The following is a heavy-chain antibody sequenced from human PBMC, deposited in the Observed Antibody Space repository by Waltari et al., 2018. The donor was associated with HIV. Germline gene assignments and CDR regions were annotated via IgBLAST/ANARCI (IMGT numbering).Heavy chain of an antibody. J-gene: IGHJ4*02. CDR1: GFTFSNFA. CDR3: ARGYSSSRWIPLYH. V-gene: IGHV3-33*01. D-gene: IGHD6-6*01. CDR2: FWSDGAEI. Sequence: QVQLVESGGGVVQPGTSLTLSCAVSGFTFSNFAIHWVRQSTGKCLEGLAVFWSDGAEISYADSVKGRFTVSKDSSQKTLYLHLTSLRAEDTALYYCARGYSSSRWIPLYHWGRGTLVTVSS.